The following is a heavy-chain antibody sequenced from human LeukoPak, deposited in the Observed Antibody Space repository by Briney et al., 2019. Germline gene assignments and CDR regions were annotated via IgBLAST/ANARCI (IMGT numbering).Heavy chain of an antibody. CDR2: IIPIFGTA. CDR1: GGTFSSYA. D-gene: IGHD5-24*01. J-gene: IGHJ3*02. V-gene: IGHV1-69*01. Sequence: EASVKVSCKASGGTFSSYAISWVRQAPGQGLEWMGGIIPIFGTANYAQKFQGRVTITADESTSTAYMELSSLRSEDTAVYYCAREWGRWLQFGAFDIWGQGTMVTVSS. CDR3: AREWGRWLQFGAFDI.